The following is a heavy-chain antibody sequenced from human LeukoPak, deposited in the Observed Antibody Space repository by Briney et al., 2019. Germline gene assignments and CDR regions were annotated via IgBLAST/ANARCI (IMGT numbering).Heavy chain of an antibody. J-gene: IGHJ4*02. CDR2: FSYNVHS. V-gene: IGHV4-61*01. Sequence: LETLSLTCTVSGGSVSSSNYYGSWIRQPPGKGLEWVGFFSYNVHSDYNPSLKSRVTISVDTSKNQFSLRLSSVTAADTAIYYCARVSVAGTGPDYWGQGTLVTVSS. D-gene: IGHD6-13*01. CDR3: ARVSVAGTGPDY. CDR1: GGSVSSSNYY.